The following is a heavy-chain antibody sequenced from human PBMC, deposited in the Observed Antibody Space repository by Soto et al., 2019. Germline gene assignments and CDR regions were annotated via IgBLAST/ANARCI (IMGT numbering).Heavy chain of an antibody. D-gene: IGHD6-6*01. J-gene: IGHJ5*02. Sequence: QVQLQELGPGLVKPSQTLSLTCTVSGGSISSGGYYWSWIRQHPGKGLEWIGYIYYSGSTYYNPSLKSRVTISVDTSKNQFSLKLSSVTAADTAVYYCARFEYSSSNWFDPWGQGTLVTVSS. CDR1: GGSISSGGYY. CDR2: IYYSGST. V-gene: IGHV4-31*03. CDR3: ARFEYSSSNWFDP.